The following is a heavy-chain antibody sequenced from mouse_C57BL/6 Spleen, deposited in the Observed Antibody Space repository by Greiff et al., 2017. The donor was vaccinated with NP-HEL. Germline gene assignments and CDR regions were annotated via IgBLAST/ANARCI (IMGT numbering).Heavy chain of an antibody. CDR2: INYAGSST. V-gene: IGHV5-16*01. CDR3: ARGVPPDY. CDR1: GFTFSDYY. D-gene: IGHD2-14*01. J-gene: IGHJ2*01. Sequence: EVQRVESEGGLVQPGSSMKLSCTASGFTFSDYYMAWVRQVPDQGLEWVANINYAGSSTYYLHSLKGRFIISRDNATNILYLQMSSLKSEDTATYDCARGVPPDYWGQGTTLTVSS.